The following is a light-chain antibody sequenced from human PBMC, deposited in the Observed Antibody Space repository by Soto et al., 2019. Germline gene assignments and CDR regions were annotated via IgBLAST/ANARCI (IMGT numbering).Light chain of an antibody. CDR2: AAS. CDR3: QQGYSIPPST. V-gene: IGKV1-39*01. Sequence: DIPMTQSPSSLSASVGDRVTITCRANQSISTYLNWYQQKPGKAPKLLLYAASNLQSGVSSRFSGSGSETAFTLTISSLQPADFATYYCQQGYSIPPSTFGQGTKLEIK. CDR1: QSISTY. J-gene: IGKJ2*01.